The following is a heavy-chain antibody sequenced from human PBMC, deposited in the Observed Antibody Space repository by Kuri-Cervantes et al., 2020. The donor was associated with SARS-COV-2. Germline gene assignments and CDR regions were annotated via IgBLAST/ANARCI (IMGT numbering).Heavy chain of an antibody. V-gene: IGHV5-51*01. J-gene: IGHJ6*02. CDR2: IYPGDSDT. CDR1: GYSFTSYW. Sequence: GGSLRLSRKGSGYSFTSYWIGWVRQMPGKGLEWMGIIYPGDSDTKYRPSFQGQVPISADTSISTAYLQWSSLKASCTAMYYCARHRRSSEGYSRSKYYSGMDLWGQGTTVTVSS. D-gene: IGHD6-13*01. CDR3: ARHRRSSEGYSRSKYYSGMDL.